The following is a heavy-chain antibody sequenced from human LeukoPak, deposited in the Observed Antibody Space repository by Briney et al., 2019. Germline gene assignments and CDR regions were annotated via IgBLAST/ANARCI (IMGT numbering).Heavy chain of an antibody. CDR2: IKQDGGEK. Sequence: PGGSLRLSCAGSGFIFRNYWMSWVRQAPGKGLEWVANIKQDGGEKDYVDSVTGRFTISRDNDKNSLYLQMNRLRAEDTGVYYCARSVPYWYFDLWGRGTLVTVSS. J-gene: IGHJ2*01. CDR3: ARSVPYWYFDL. CDR1: GFIFRNYW. V-gene: IGHV3-7*01.